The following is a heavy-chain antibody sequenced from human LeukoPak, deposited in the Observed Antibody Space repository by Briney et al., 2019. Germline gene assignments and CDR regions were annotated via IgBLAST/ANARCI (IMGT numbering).Heavy chain of an antibody. CDR3: ARDSAHYDYVWGSYRPVDY. Sequence: RASVKVSCKASGYTFTSYGISWVRQAPGQGLEWMGWISAYNGNTNYAQKLQGRVTMTTDTSTSTAYMELRSLRSDDTAVYYCARDSAHYDYVWGSYRPVDYWGQGTLVTVSS. CDR1: GYTFTSYG. D-gene: IGHD3-16*02. CDR2: ISAYNGNT. J-gene: IGHJ4*02. V-gene: IGHV1-18*01.